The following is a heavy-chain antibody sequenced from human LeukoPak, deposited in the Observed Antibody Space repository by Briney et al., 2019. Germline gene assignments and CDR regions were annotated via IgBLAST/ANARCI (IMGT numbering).Heavy chain of an antibody. CDR2: ISSTGIYT. V-gene: IGHV3-11*06. J-gene: IGHJ4*02. D-gene: IGHD6-19*01. Sequence: PGGSLRLSCAASGFTFSDYYMTWIRQAPGKGLELVSYISSTGIYTDYADSVKGRFTISRDNGRNSLYLQLSSLRGEDTAEYYCARVDSSGWYHNDHWGQGTLVTVSS. CDR1: GFTFSDYY. CDR3: ARVDSSGWYHNDH.